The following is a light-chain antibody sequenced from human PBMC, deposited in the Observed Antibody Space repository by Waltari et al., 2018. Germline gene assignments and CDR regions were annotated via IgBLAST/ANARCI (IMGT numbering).Light chain of an antibody. CDR1: QSLLHSNGNTY. CDR2: RVS. Sequence: DIVMTQTPLSLPVTPGEPASIPFRSSQSLLHSNGNTYLYWYLQKPGQPPRLLIYRVSNRFSGVPDRFSGSGSGTDFTLKISRVEAEDVGVYYCMQALQTPHSFGQGTKVEIK. J-gene: IGKJ2*03. V-gene: IGKV2-29*02. CDR3: MQALQTPHS.